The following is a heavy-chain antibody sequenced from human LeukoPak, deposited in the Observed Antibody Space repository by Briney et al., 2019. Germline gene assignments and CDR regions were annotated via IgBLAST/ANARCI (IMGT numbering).Heavy chain of an antibody. D-gene: IGHD2-2*01. CDR3: ARERGKLGYCSSTSCYGAFDI. CDR1: GFTFSSYW. Sequence: GGSLRLSCAAFGFTFSSYWMSWVRQAPGKGLEWVANIKQDGSEKYYVDSVKGRFTISRDNAKNSLYLQMNSLRAEDTAVYYCARERGKLGYCSSTSCYGAFDIWGQGTMVTVSS. J-gene: IGHJ3*02. CDR2: IKQDGSEK. V-gene: IGHV3-7*01.